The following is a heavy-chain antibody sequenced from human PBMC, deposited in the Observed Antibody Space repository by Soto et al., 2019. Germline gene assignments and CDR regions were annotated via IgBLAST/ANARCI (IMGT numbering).Heavy chain of an antibody. J-gene: IGHJ5*02. Sequence: GGSLRLSCAASGFTISTYAMTWVRQAPGKGLECVSGVTGSGGQIHYADSVKGRFTISKDNSKNTLYLQMSSLREEDTALYYCAKDAVYNDGLWLMDSWGQGTLVTVS. CDR3: AKDAVYNDGLWLMDS. D-gene: IGHD2-21*01. CDR1: GFTISTYA. V-gene: IGHV3-23*01. CDR2: VTGSGGQI.